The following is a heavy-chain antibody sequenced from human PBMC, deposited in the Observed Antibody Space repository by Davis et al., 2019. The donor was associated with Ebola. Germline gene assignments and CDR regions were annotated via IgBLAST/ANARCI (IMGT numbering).Heavy chain of an antibody. Sequence: PGGSLRLSCATSGFIFSSFWMSWVRQAPGKGLEWVANIKQDGSEKYFVDSVEGRFTISRDNAKNSLYLQMNSLSAEDTAVYYGARCRFYCSSSNCYWFDHWGQGTLVTVSS. D-gene: IGHD2-2*01. J-gene: IGHJ5*02. CDR2: IKQDGSEK. V-gene: IGHV3-7*01. CDR1: GFIFSSFW. CDR3: ARCRFYCSSSNCYWFDH.